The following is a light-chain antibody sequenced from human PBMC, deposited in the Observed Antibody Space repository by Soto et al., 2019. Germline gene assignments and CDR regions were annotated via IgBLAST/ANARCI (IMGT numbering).Light chain of an antibody. CDR2: ENN. CDR1: SSNIETNY. CDR3: GTWDSSLRAGV. Sequence: QSVVTQPPSVSAAPGQKVTISCSGRSSNIETNYVLWYQQLPGTAPKLLIYENNKRPSGIPDRFSGSKSGTSATLGITGLQTGDEADYYCGTWDSSLRAGVFGGGTMVTVL. J-gene: IGLJ3*02. V-gene: IGLV1-51*02.